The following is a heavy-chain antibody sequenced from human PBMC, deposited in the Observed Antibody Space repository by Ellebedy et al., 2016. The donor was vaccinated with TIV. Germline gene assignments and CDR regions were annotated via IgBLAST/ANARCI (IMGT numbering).Heavy chain of an antibody. Sequence: MPSETLSLTCAVSGGSISSNNWWCWVRQPPGKGLEWIGKIFHSGSTNYNPSLKSRVTISVDKSKNQFSLQLSSVTAADTAVYYCATFVSVAGTDYWGQGTLVTVSS. CDR3: ATFVSVAGTDY. D-gene: IGHD6-19*01. CDR1: GGSISSNNW. J-gene: IGHJ4*02. CDR2: IFHSGST. V-gene: IGHV4-4*02.